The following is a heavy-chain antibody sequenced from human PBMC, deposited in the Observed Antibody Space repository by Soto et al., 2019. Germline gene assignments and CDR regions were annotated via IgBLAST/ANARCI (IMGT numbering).Heavy chain of an antibody. Sequence: GGSLRLSCAASGFTFSSYGMHWVRQAPGKGLEWVAVISYDGSNKYYADSVKGRFTISRDNSKNTLCLQMNSLRAEDTDVEYCAKSSTYYDDSSGYYFAFDIWGQGTMVTVSS. CDR3: AKSSTYYDDSSGYYFAFDI. CDR2: ISYDGSNK. D-gene: IGHD3-22*01. CDR1: GFTFSSYG. J-gene: IGHJ3*02. V-gene: IGHV3-30*18.